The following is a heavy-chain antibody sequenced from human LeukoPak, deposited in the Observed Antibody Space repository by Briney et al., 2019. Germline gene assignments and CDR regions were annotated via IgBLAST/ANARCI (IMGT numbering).Heavy chain of an antibody. CDR2: IYYSGST. J-gene: IGHJ3*02. D-gene: IGHD3-9*01. V-gene: IGHV4-59*01. Sequence: SETLSLTCTVSGGSISSYYWSWIRQPPGKGLEWVGYIYYSGSTNYNPSLKSRVTISVDTSKNQFSLKLSSVTAADTAVYYCARERVNVLRYFDWYQAHDAFDIWGQGTMVTVSS. CDR3: ARERVNVLRYFDWYQAHDAFDI. CDR1: GGSISSYY.